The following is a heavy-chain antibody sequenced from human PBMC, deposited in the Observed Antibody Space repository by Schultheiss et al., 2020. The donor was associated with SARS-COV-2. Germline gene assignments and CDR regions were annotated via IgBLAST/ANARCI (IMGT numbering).Heavy chain of an antibody. D-gene: IGHD3-22*01. CDR2: TNPKRGAT. CDR3: ARRNLLWGPYYYDSSGYYFDY. Sequence: ASVKVSCKASGFIFSDSTIMWVRQARGQGLEWMGWTNPKRGATYYAQKFQGRVTMNSDTSITTTYMELSRLRSDDTAVYYCARRNLLWGPYYYDSSGYYFDYWGQGTLVTVSS. V-gene: IGHV1-2*02. J-gene: IGHJ4*02. CDR1: GFIFSDST.